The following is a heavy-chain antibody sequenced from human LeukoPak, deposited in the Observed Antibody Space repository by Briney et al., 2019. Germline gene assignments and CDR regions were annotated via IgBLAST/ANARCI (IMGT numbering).Heavy chain of an antibody. CDR1: GFTFSSYE. D-gene: IGHD3-10*02. CDR2: ISSSGSTI. V-gene: IGHV3-48*03. CDR3: AELGITMIGGV. Sequence: GGSLRLSCAASGFTFSSYEMYWVRPAPGKGLEWVSYISSSGSTIYYADSVKGRFTISRDNAKNSLYLQMNSLRAEDTAVYYCAELGITMIGGVWGKGTTVTISS. J-gene: IGHJ6*04.